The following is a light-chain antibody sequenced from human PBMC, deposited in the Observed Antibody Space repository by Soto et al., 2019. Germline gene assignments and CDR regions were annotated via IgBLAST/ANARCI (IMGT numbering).Light chain of an antibody. CDR1: SSNIGRNY. CDR2: SNS. V-gene: IGLV1-47*02. CDR3: AAWDDVLRGV. Sequence: QPVLTQPPSASGTPGQKVSISCSGSSSNIGRNYVSWYQQVPGTAPKLLIYSNSHRPSGVPDRFSGSKSGTSASLAISELRSEDEADYYCAAWDDVLRGVFGGGTKLTVL. J-gene: IGLJ3*02.